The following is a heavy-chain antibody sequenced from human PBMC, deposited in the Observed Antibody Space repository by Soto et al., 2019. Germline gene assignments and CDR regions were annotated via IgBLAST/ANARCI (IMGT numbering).Heavy chain of an antibody. D-gene: IGHD2-2*02. CDR1: GYTFTSYG. V-gene: IGHV1-18*04. CDR3: ARDHCSSTSCYTAVDY. Sequence: QVQLVQSRAEVKKPGASVKVSCKASGYTFTSYGISWVRQAPGQGLEWMGWISAYNGNTNCAQKFQGRVTMTTDTSTSTAYMELRSLRSDDTAVYYCARDHCSSTSCYTAVDYWGQGTLVTVSS. CDR2: ISAYNGNT. J-gene: IGHJ4*02.